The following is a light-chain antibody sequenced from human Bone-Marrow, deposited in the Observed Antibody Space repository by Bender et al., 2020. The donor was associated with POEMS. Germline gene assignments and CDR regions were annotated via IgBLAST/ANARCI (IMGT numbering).Light chain of an antibody. CDR2: SNN. CDR3: AAWDDSLDGPM. J-gene: IGLJ3*02. V-gene: IGLV1-44*01. Sequence: QSMLTQPPSASGTPGQRVTISCSGSSSNIGSNTVNWYQQLPGTAPKLLIYSNNQRPSGVPDRFSGSKSGTSAFLAIRGLQSEDEADYYCAAWDDSLDGPMFGGGTKLTVL. CDR1: SSNIGSNT.